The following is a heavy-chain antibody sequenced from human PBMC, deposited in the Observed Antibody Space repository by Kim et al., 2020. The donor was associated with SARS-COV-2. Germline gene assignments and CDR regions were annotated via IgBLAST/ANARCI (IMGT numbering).Heavy chain of an antibody. Sequence: STHYNPSLNSRVTISVDTSKHQFSLKLSSVTAADTAVYYCARPVAGLFDYWGQGTLVTVSS. V-gene: IGHV4-39*01. CDR3: ARPVAGLFDY. D-gene: IGHD6-19*01. J-gene: IGHJ4*02. CDR2: ST.